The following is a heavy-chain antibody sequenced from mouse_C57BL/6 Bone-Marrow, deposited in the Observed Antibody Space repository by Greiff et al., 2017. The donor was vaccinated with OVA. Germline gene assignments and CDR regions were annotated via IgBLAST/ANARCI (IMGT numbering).Heavy chain of an antibody. V-gene: IGHV1-26*01. D-gene: IGHD1-1*01. CDR2: INPNNGGT. J-gene: IGHJ2*01. CDR3: ARLGYGSFYFDY. Sequence: EVKLVESGPELVKPGASVKISCKASGYTFTDYYMNWVKQSHGKSLEWIGDINPNNGGTSYNQKFKGKATLTVDKSSSTAYMELRSLTSEDSAVYYCARLGYGSFYFDYWGQGTTLTVSS. CDR1: GYTFTDYY.